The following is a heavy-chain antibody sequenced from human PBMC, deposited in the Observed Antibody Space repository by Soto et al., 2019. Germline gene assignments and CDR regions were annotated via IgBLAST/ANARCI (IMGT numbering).Heavy chain of an antibody. V-gene: IGHV4-30-4*01. CDR1: GDSISSADYY. J-gene: IGHJ5*02. CDR2: IFYSGTT. D-gene: IGHD2-15*01. Sequence: PSETLSLTCTVSGDSISSADYYWSRIRQTLGKGLEWIGHIFYSGTTYYNPSLKSRLTISVDTSKNHFSLKLSSVTAADTAVYYCARGPGDIVVVVAATRWFDPWGQGTLVTVSS. CDR3: ARGPGDIVVVVAATRWFDP.